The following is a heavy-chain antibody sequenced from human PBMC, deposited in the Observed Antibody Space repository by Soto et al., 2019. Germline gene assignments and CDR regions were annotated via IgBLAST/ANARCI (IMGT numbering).Heavy chain of an antibody. J-gene: IGHJ4*01. CDR1: GGSIISGSYY. CDR2: IYYGGST. V-gene: IGHV4-31*03. Sequence: SETLSLTCTVSGGSIISGSYYWSWIRQHPGKGLEWIGYIYYGGSTYYNPSLKSRATISGDTSKNQFSLKLSSVTAADTAVYYCARGGYYYENSGQNAYDYWGQGILVTVSS. D-gene: IGHD3-22*01. CDR3: ARGGYYYENSGQNAYDY.